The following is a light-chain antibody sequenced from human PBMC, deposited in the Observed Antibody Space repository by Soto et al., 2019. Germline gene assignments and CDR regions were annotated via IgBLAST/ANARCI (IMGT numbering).Light chain of an antibody. CDR1: SSGAGAYNY. V-gene: IGLV2-14*01. J-gene: IGLJ1*01. Sequence: QSALTQPASVSGSPGQSITISCTGTSSGAGAYNYVSWYQQHPGKAPKLMIYEVSNRPSGVSHRFSGSKSDNTASLTISGLQTDDEADYYCSSYTSSRTLVFGTGTKVTVL. CDR3: SSYTSSRTLV. CDR2: EVS.